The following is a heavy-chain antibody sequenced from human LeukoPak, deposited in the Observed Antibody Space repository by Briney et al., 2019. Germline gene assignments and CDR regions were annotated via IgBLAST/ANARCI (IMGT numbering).Heavy chain of an antibody. CDR3: ASGYSGYLQGYYYFDY. CDR1: GFIISSNY. J-gene: IGHJ4*02. Sequence: GGSLRLSCAASGFIISSNYMSWVRQAPGKGLEWVSVIYSAGHTYYADSVKGRFTVSRDDSKNTLFLQMNDLRAEDTAEYYRASGYSGYLQGYYYFDYWGQGTLVTVSS. V-gene: IGHV3-53*01. D-gene: IGHD5-12*01. CDR2: IYSAGHT.